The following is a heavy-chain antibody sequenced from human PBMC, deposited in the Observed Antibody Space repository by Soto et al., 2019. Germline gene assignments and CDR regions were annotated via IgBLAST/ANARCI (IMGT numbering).Heavy chain of an antibody. Sequence: QVQLVQSGAEVKTPGASVKVSCKASGYTFISFPIHWVRQAPGQRLEWMGWINAGNGNTKYSQKFQARVTITRDTSATTAYMELSSLRPEDTAVYYCASDGMVATVGYWGQGTLVTVSS. D-gene: IGHD5-12*01. CDR2: INAGNGNT. V-gene: IGHV1-3*01. CDR3: ASDGMVATVGY. CDR1: GYTFISFP. J-gene: IGHJ4*02.